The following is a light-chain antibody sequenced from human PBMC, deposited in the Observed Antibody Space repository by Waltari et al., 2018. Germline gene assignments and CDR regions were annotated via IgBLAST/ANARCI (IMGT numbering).Light chain of an antibody. Sequence: QSALTQPASVSGTPGQSITISCTGTSSDVGHYNYVSWYQQHPGKAPNLIIYGVSHRPPGISYRFSASKSGNTASLTITGLQTEDEADYYCSSFTTSHTLLFGGGTKLTV. CDR1: SSDVGHYNY. J-gene: IGLJ2*01. V-gene: IGLV2-14*01. CDR3: SSFTTSHTLL. CDR2: GVS.